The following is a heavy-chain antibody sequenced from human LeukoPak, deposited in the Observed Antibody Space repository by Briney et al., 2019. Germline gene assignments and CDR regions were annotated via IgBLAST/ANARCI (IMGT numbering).Heavy chain of an antibody. CDR3: AKGDYVDVRGAFDI. D-gene: IGHD4-17*01. V-gene: IGHV3-30*18. Sequence: GGSLRLSCAASGFTFSHYGMHWVRQAPGKGLEWVAVISYDGNNKYYADSVKGRFTISRDNSKNMLYLQMNSLRAEDTAIYYCAKGDYVDVRGAFDIWGQGTMVTVSS. CDR2: ISYDGNNK. CDR1: GFTFSHYG. J-gene: IGHJ3*02.